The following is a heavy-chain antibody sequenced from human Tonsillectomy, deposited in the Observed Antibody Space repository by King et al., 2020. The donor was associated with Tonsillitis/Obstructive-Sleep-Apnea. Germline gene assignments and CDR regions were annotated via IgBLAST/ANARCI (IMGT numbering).Heavy chain of an antibody. V-gene: IGHV3-64D*06. CDR1: GFTFSSYA. CDR2: ISSNGGST. CDR3: VSNSIAARPYYFDY. Sequence: VQLVESGGGLVQPGGSLRLSCSASGFTFSSYAMHWVRQAPGKGLEYVSAISSNGGSTYYADSVKGRFTISRDNSKNTLYLQMSSLRAEDTAVYYCVSNSIAARPYYFDYWGQGTLVTVSS. J-gene: IGHJ4*02. D-gene: IGHD6-6*01.